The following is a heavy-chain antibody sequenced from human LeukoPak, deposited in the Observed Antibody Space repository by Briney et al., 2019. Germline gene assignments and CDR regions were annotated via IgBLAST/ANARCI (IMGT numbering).Heavy chain of an antibody. D-gene: IGHD4-11*01. CDR1: GFTISSYG. V-gene: IGHV3-30*02. J-gene: IGHJ4*02. CDR2: IRYDGSYK. Sequence: GGSLRLSCAASGFTISSYGMHWVRQAPGKGLEWVAFIRYDGSYKNYADSVKGRFTISRDISKSTLYLQMNSLRAEDTAVYYCVTGPFDYWGQGTLVTVSS. CDR3: VTGPFDY.